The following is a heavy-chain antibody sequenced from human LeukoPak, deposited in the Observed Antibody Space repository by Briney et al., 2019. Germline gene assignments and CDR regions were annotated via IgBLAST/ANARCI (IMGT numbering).Heavy chain of an antibody. Sequence: GGSLRLSCAASGFTFSSYAMSWVRQAPGKGLEWVSAISGSGSSTYYADSVKGRFTISRDNSKNTLYLQMNSLRAEDTAVYYCAKTGLGPPIYYYGSGEFQHWGQGTLVTVSS. J-gene: IGHJ1*01. CDR3: AKTGLGPPIYYYGSGEFQH. CDR2: ISGSGSST. V-gene: IGHV3-23*01. CDR1: GFTFSSYA. D-gene: IGHD3-10*01.